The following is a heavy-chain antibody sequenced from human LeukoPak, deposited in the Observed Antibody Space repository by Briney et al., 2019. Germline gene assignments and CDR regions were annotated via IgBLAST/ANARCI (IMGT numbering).Heavy chain of an antibody. J-gene: IGHJ4*02. V-gene: IGHV4-34*01. Sequence: SETLSLTCAVYGGSFSGYYWSWIRQPPGKGLEWIGEINHSGSTNYNPSLKSRGTISVDTSKNQFSLKLSSVTAADTAVYYCASSGALYSSVWHTPLDYWGQGTLVTVSS. CDR2: INHSGST. D-gene: IGHD6-19*01. CDR3: ASSGALYSSVWHTPLDY. CDR1: GGSFSGYY.